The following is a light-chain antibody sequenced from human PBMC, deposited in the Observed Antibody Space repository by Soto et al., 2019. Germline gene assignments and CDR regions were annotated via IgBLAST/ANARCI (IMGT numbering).Light chain of an antibody. J-gene: IGKJ1*01. Sequence: MTQSPDTLSVSPGDRATLSCRASQSVSINLAWYQQKPGQAPRLFIYGASNRATGIPDRLSGSGSGTYFTLTISRLGPEYFAVYYCQQYSSSGTFGQGTKVDIK. CDR1: QSVSIN. CDR3: QQYSSSGT. V-gene: IGKV3-20*01. CDR2: GAS.